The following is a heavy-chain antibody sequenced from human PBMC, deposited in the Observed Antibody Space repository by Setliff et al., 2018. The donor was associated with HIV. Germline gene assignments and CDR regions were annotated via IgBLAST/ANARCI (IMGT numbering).Heavy chain of an antibody. CDR3: ARDGSLKAITFDY. Sequence: GASVKVSCKASGYTFSKYGVTWVRQAPGQGLEWMGWISVQSVNTNYAQKFQGRVTMTTDTSTSTTYMELRSLRSDDTAVYYCARDGSLKAITFDYWGQGTLVTVSS. V-gene: IGHV1-18*01. CDR1: GYTFSKYG. J-gene: IGHJ4*02. D-gene: IGHD3-10*01. CDR2: ISVQSVNT.